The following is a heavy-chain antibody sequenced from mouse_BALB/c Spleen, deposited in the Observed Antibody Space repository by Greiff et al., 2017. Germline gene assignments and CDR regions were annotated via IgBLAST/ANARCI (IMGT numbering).Heavy chain of an antibody. D-gene: IGHD1-1*01. V-gene: IGHV2-9*02. CDR2: IWAGGST. J-gene: IGHJ2*01. Sequence: VKLMESGPGLVAPSQSLSITCTVSGFSLTSYGVHWVRQPPGKGLEWLGVIWAGGSTNYNSALMSRLSISKDNSKSQVFLKMNSLQTDDTAMYYCARGGNYYGSSYRDYLDYWGQGTTLTVSS. CDR1: GFSLTSYG. CDR3: ARGGNYYGSSYRDYLDY.